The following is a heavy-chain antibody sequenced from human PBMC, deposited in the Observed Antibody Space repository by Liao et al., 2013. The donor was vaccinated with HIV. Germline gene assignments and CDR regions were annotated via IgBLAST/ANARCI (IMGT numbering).Heavy chain of an antibody. CDR3: ARGSSSGYFWY. CDR2: IYTSGST. V-gene: IGHV4-61*02. D-gene: IGHD3-22*01. CDR1: GDSISSGGYQ. Sequence: QVQLQESGPGLVKPSQTLSLTCSVSGDSISSGGYQWTWIRQPAGKGLEWIGRIYTSGSTNYNPSLKSRVTISVDTSKKQFSLTLRSVTAADTALYYCARGSSSGYFWYWGQGTLVTVSS. J-gene: IGHJ4*02.